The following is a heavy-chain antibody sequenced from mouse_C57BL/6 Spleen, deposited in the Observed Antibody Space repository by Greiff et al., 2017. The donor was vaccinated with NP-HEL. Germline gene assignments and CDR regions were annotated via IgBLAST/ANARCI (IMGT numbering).Heavy chain of an antibody. V-gene: IGHV1-54*01. CDR3: ARGGVYYGSSYDY. CDR2: INPGSGGT. D-gene: IGHD1-1*01. CDR1: GYAFTNYL. Sequence: VKLQESGAELVRPGTSVKVSCKASGYAFTNYLIEWVKQRPGQGLEWIGVINPGSGGTNYNEKFKGKATLTADKSSSTAYMQLSSLTSEDSAVYFCARGGVYYGSSYDYWGQGTTLTVSS. J-gene: IGHJ2*01.